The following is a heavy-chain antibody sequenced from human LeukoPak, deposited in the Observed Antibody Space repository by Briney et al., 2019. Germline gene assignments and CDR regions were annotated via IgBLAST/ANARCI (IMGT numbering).Heavy chain of an antibody. Sequence: GGSLRLSCAASGFTFDSYSMSWVRQAPGKGLEWVSYITSGSSTIYYPDSVKGRFTISRDNAKNSLYLQMNSLRAEDTAIYYCAKDRARCGSTSCYLGAAFDIWGQGTMVTVSS. V-gene: IGHV3-48*04. CDR2: ITSGSSTI. D-gene: IGHD2-2*01. J-gene: IGHJ3*02. CDR3: AKDRARCGSTSCYLGAAFDI. CDR1: GFTFDSYS.